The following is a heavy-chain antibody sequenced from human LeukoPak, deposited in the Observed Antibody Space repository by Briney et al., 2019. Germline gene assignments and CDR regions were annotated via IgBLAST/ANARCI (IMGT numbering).Heavy chain of an antibody. CDR2: ISGSGGST. Sequence: GGSLRLSCAASGFTFSSYAMSWVRQAPGKGLEWVSAISGSGGSTYYADSVKGRFTISRDNSKNTLYLQMNSLRAEDTAVYYCGKGGVGYSYGFFDYWGQGTLVTVSS. CDR3: GKGGVGYSYGFFDY. CDR1: GFTFSSYA. J-gene: IGHJ4*02. D-gene: IGHD5-18*01. V-gene: IGHV3-23*01.